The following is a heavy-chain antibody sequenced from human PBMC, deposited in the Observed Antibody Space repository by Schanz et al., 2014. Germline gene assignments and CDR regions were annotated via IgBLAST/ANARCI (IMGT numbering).Heavy chain of an antibody. CDR2: LSGSGGST. Sequence: EVQLLESGGGLVQPGGSLRLSCAASGFTFSSYAMSWVRQAPGKGLEWVSALSGSGGSTYYADSVKGRFTISRDISKNTLHLQVTSLRAEDTAVYYCAKDPSHGDYDYYFDYWGQGTLVTVSS. CDR1: GFTFSSYA. V-gene: IGHV3-23*01. D-gene: IGHD3-22*01. CDR3: AKDPSHGDYDYYFDY. J-gene: IGHJ4*02.